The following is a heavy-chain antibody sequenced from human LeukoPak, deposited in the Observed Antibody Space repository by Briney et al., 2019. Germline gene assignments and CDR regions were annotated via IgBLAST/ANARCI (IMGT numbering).Heavy chain of an antibody. J-gene: IGHJ4*02. CDR3: AKEEVPNDY. V-gene: IGHV3-23*01. CDR1: GFTLNSNA. CDR2: ISRIGVTT. D-gene: IGHD2-2*01. Sequence: GGSLRLSCAVSGFTLNSNAMCWVRQAPGKGLEWVSAISRIGVTTYYADSVEGRFTISRDTSKNTRYLQMNTLRPEDTAVYYCAKEEVPNDYWGQGTLVTVSS.